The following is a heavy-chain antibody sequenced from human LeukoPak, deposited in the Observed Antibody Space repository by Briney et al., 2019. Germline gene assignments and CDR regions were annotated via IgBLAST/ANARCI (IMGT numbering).Heavy chain of an antibody. CDR3: ARGGGYCSSTSCLQNWFDP. D-gene: IGHD2-2*03. CDR2: IYTSGNT. J-gene: IGHJ5*02. CDR1: GGSISSGSYY. Sequence: SETLSLTCTVSGGSISSGSYYWSWMRQPAGKGLEWIGRIYTSGNTEYNPALRGRVTISLDTSKNQFSLNLTSVTATDAAVYYCARGGGYCSSTSCLQNWFDPWGQGTLVTVSS. V-gene: IGHV4-61*02.